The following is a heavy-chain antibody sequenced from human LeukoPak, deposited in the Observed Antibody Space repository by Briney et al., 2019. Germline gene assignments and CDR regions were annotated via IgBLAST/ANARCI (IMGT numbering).Heavy chain of an antibody. CDR2: IYSSGST. Sequence: PSETLSLTCTVSGGSISSYYWNWIRQPAGKGLEWIGRIYSSGSTNYNPSLKTRVTMTVDTSKNQFSLKLSSVTAADAAVYYCARDPSAVAGFFDYWGQGTLVTVSS. CDR1: GGSISSYY. CDR3: ARDPSAVAGFFDY. D-gene: IGHD6-19*01. V-gene: IGHV4-4*07. J-gene: IGHJ4*02.